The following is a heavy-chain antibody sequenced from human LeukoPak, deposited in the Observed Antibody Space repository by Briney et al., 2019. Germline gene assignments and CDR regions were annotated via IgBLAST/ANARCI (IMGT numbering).Heavy chain of an antibody. J-gene: IGHJ4*02. CDR3: AREGWWFDF. Sequence: SQTLSLTCAISGDRVSSNRAAWHWLRQSPSRGLEWLGGTYYRSQWYVDYASSVKSRVILTPDTSKNQFSLQLNSVTPEGTAVYYCAREGWWFDFWGQGTLVTVFS. D-gene: IGHD2-15*01. CDR1: GDRVSSNRAA. CDR2: TYYRSQWYV. V-gene: IGHV6-1*01.